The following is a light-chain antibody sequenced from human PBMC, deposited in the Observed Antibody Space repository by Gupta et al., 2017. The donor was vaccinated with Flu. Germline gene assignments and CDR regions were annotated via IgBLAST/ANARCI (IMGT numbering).Light chain of an antibody. CDR2: GAS. CDR3: QHRGT. V-gene: IGKV3-20*01. J-gene: IGKJ1*01. Sequence: EIVLTQSPGTLSLSPGERATLSCRASQSVSSSYLAWYQQKPGQAPRLLIYGASSRATGITDRFSGSGSGTDFTRTSSRMEPDDFAGYDGQHRGTFGQGTKVEIK. CDR1: QSVSSSY.